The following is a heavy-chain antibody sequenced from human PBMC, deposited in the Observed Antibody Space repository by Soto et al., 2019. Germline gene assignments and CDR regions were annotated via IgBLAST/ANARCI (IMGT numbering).Heavy chain of an antibody. V-gene: IGHV3-21*03. CDR2: IDRFGSYS. Sequence: EVRLVESGGGLVKSGGSLRLSCSASGFTFSTYTMNWVRQAPGRGLEWVSNIDRFGSYSWYVDSAQGRFTISRDNAKNSLYLQMNRLRAEDTAVYYCARVGSIFVRGRIGGVHYGVDVWGQGTTVTVSS. CDR1: GFTFSTYT. D-gene: IGHD3-16*01. CDR3: ARVGSIFVRGRIGGVHYGVDV. J-gene: IGHJ6*02.